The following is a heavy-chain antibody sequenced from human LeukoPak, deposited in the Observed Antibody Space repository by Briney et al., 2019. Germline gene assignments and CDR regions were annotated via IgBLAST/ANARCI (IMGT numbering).Heavy chain of an antibody. CDR2: IFYSGST. CDR1: GGSISSSY. D-gene: IGHD2-2*01. Sequence: SETLSLTCTVSGGSISSSYWSWIRQSPGKGLEWIGYIFYSGSTNYNPSLKSRVTISLNTSKNQFSLNLRSVTAADTAVYYCARVESTSWVDDWGQGTLVTVSS. V-gene: IGHV4-59*01. J-gene: IGHJ4*02. CDR3: ARVESTSWVDD.